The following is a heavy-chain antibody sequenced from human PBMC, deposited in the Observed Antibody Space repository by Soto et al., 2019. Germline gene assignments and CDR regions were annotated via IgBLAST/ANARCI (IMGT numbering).Heavy chain of an antibody. J-gene: IGHJ4*02. Sequence: QITLKESGPALVRPTQTLTLTCSFSGLSLTTRGVAVGWIRQPPGKALEWLALIFWDDDKWYSPSLRSRLTITEDTSKNQVVLTMTNIDPVDTATYYCAHRSRGYAYYFDQWGQGTLVTVSS. V-gene: IGHV2-5*02. D-gene: IGHD5-12*01. CDR1: GLSLTTRGVA. CDR2: IFWDDDK. CDR3: AHRSRGYAYYFDQ.